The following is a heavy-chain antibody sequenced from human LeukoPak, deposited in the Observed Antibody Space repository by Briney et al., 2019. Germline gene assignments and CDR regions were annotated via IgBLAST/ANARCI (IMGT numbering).Heavy chain of an antibody. J-gene: IGHJ4*02. CDR3: ARDHQEYCSGGSCTYFDY. CDR1: GFTFSSYS. V-gene: IGHV3-21*01. D-gene: IGHD2-15*01. Sequence: GGSLRLPCAASGFTFSSYSMNWVRQAPGKGLEWVSSISSSSYIYYTNSVKGRFTISRDNAKNSLYLQMNSLRAEDTAVYYCARDHQEYCSGGSCTYFDYWGQGTLVTVSS. CDR2: ISSSSYI.